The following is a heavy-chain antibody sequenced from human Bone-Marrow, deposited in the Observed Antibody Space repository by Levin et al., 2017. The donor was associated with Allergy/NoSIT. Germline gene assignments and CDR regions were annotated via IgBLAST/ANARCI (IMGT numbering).Heavy chain of an antibody. CDR2: ISGSGDNT. CDR1: GFTFSTYA. CDR3: AKGGFTDGKRDFDY. V-gene: IGHV3-23*01. D-gene: IGHD2-8*02. Sequence: GESLKISCAASGFTFSTYAMTWVRQAPGKGLEWVSDISGSGDNTNYADSVKGRFSISRDNSKDMLYLQMNSLRAEDTAVYHCAKGGFTDGKRDFDYWGQGILVTVSS. J-gene: IGHJ4*02.